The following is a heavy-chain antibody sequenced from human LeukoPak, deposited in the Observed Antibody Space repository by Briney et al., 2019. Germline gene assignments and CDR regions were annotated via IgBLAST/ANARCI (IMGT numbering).Heavy chain of an antibody. V-gene: IGHV3-43*02. CDR1: GFTFDDYA. CDR2: ISGDGGST. CDR3: VGLANHY. D-gene: IGHD6-19*01. Sequence: GGSLRLSCAASGFTFDDYAMHWVRQAPGKGLEWVSLISGDGGSTNYADSVKGRFTISRDNSKNSLYLQMNSLRTEDTALYYCVGLANHYWGQGTLVTVSS. J-gene: IGHJ4*02.